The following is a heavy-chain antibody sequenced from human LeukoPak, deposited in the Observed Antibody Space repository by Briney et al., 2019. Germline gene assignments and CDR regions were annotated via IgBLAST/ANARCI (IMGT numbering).Heavy chain of an antibody. V-gene: IGHV3-74*01. CDR1: GFTFRSYW. CDR2: IDNDGSDT. D-gene: IGHD5-12*01. Sequence: GGSLRLSCAASGFTFRSYWIHWVRQAPGKGLVWVGRIDNDGSDTIYADSVKGRFTVSRDNAKNTLYLQMNSLSAEDTAVYFCARGGFSHGFDVWGQGTVVTVSS. J-gene: IGHJ3*01. CDR3: ARGGFSHGFDV.